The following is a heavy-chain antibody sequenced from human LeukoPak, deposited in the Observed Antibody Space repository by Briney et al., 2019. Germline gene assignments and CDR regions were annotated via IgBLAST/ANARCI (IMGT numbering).Heavy chain of an antibody. D-gene: IGHD4-17*01. V-gene: IGHV1-69*06. CDR2: IIPIFGTA. J-gene: IGHJ4*02. CDR3: ARDLWVQVTTEPWYCFDY. Sequence: GASVKVSCKSSGGTFSSYAISWVRQAPGQGLEWMGGIIPIFGTANYAQKFQGRVTITADKSTSTDYMELSSLRSEDTAVYYCARDLWVQVTTEPWYCFDYWGQGTLVTVSS. CDR1: GGTFSSYA.